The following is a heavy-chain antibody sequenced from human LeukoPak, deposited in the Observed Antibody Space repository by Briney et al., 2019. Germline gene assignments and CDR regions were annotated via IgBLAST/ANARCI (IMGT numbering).Heavy chain of an antibody. CDR1: GGSFSGYY. CDR3: ARRISDAFDI. V-gene: IGHV4-59*01. J-gene: IGHJ3*02. CDR2: IYYSGST. Sequence: SETLSLTCAVYGGSFSGYYWSWIRQPPGKGLEWIGYIYYSGSTNYNPSLKSRVTISVDTSKNQFSLKLSSVTAADTAVYYCARRISDAFDIWGQGTMVTVSS.